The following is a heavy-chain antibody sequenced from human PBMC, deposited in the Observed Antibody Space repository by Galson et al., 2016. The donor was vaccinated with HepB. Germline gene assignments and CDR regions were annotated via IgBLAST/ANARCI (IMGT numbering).Heavy chain of an antibody. Sequence: SETLSLTCTVSGGSTAHYSWTWVRQPPGKGLEWIGYIYYSGRTNYNPSLKSRLALSVDASKTKIFLKLNSVTAADTAVYYCGRLDRYNLDYWHIDLWGRGTLVAVSS. CDR3: GRLDRYNLDYWHIDL. D-gene: IGHD1-14*01. V-gene: IGHV4-59*13. CDR2: IYYSGRT. CDR1: GGSTAHYS. J-gene: IGHJ2*01.